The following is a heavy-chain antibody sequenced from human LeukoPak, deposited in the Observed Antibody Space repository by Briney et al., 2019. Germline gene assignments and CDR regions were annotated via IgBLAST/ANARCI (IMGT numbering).Heavy chain of an antibody. CDR2: TYYRFKWYN. J-gene: IGHJ4*02. D-gene: IGHD3-10*01. CDR3: ARGSGKLLWFGELFFDY. CDR1: GDSVSSNSAA. V-gene: IGHV6-1*01. Sequence: SQTLSLTCAISGDSVSSNSAAWNWIRQSPSRGLEWLGRTYYRFKWYNDYAVSVKSRITINPDTSKNQFSLQLNSVTPEDTAVYYCARGSGKLLWFGELFFDYWGQGTLVTVSS.